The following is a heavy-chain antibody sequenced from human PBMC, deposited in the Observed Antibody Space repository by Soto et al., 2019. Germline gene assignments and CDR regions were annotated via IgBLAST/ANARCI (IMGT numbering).Heavy chain of an antibody. Sequence: SETLSLTCTVSGGSISGYYWSWIRQPPGKGLEWIGYMYNTGSTVYNPSFKSRVTISVDTSKNQFSLKVSSVTAADTAVYYCARHRDSYGSGDFDYWGQGTLVTVSS. V-gene: IGHV4-59*08. CDR3: ARHRDSYGSGDFDY. CDR2: MYNTGST. J-gene: IGHJ4*02. CDR1: GGSISGYY. D-gene: IGHD5-18*01.